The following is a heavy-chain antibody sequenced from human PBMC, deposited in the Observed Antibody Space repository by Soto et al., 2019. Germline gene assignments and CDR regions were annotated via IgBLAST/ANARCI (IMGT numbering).Heavy chain of an antibody. D-gene: IGHD2-2*01. CDR2: IYYSGST. Sequence: PSETLSLTCTVSGGSISSGGYYWSWIRQHPGRGLEWIGYIYYSGSTYYNPSLKSRVTISVDTSKNQFSLKLSSVTAADTAVYYRARIGVVPAAYYYYYMDVWGKGTTVTFSS. CDR3: ARIGVVPAAYYYYYMDV. CDR1: GGSISSGGYY. J-gene: IGHJ6*03. V-gene: IGHV4-31*03.